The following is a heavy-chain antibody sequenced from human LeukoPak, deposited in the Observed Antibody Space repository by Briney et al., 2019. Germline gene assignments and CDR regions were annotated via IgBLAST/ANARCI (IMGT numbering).Heavy chain of an antibody. CDR3: ARDMGYCSSTSCANLYYFDY. CDR2: IWYDGSNK. D-gene: IGHD2-2*01. V-gene: IGHV3-33*01. J-gene: IGHJ4*02. CDR1: GFTFSSYG. Sequence: GGSLRLSCAASGFTFSSYGMHWVRQAPGKGLEWVAVIWYDGSNKYYADSVKGRYTISRDNSKNTLYLQMNSLRAEDTAAYYCARDMGYCSSTSCANLYYFDYWGQGTLVTVSS.